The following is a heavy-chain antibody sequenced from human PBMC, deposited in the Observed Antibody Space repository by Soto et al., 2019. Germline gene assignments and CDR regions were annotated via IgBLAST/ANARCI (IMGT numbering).Heavy chain of an antibody. CDR1: GFTFYNYE. Sequence: GVSLRLSCAASGFTFYNYEMNWVRQAPGKGLEWIAYITSSGSTIYYADSVKGRFTISRDNTKDSLYLQMNSLRAEDTAVYYCAKAEHYYGMDVWGQGTTVTVSS. CDR2: ITSSGSTI. CDR3: AKAEHYYGMDV. J-gene: IGHJ6*02. V-gene: IGHV3-48*03.